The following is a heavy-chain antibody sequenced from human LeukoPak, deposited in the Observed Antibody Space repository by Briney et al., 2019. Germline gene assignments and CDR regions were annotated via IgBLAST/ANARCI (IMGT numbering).Heavy chain of an antibody. CDR2: ISGSSATK. Sequence: GGSLRLSCVVSGLTFSRETMGWVRQAPGKGLEWVSVISGSSATKKYGDSVKGRFTISRDNAKNSLYLQMNSLRAEDTAVYYCARDLGGSPRTFDYWGQGTLVTVSS. D-gene: IGHD1-26*01. CDR1: GLTFSRET. V-gene: IGHV3-48*04. J-gene: IGHJ4*02. CDR3: ARDLGGSPRTFDY.